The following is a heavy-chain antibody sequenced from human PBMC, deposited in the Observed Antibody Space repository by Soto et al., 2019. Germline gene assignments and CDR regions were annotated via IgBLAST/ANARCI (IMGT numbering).Heavy chain of an antibody. J-gene: IGHJ5*02. V-gene: IGHV4-61*08. D-gene: IGHD5-18*01. Sequence: SETLSRTCTVSGGSVSSGDYYWSWIRQPPGKGLEWIGYIYYSGNTNYTPSLKSRVIISVDTSKNLFSLKLTSVTAADTAVYYCARIPVDTSMIYWLDPWGQGTLVTVS. CDR1: GGSVSSGDYY. CDR2: IYYSGNT. CDR3: ARIPVDTSMIYWLDP.